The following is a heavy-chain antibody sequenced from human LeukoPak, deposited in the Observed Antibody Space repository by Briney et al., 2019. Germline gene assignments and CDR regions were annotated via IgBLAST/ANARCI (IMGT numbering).Heavy chain of an antibody. CDR3: ARDRYGGSGDYFDC. CDR1: GFILRNNY. V-gene: IGHV3-66*03. J-gene: IGHJ4*02. Sequence: PGGSLRLSCAASGFILRNNYMSWVRQAPGKGLEWVSVIYSSGSTSYADSVKGRFTISRDNSKNTLYLQMNSLRTEDTAVYYCARDRYGGSGDYFDCWGQGTLVTVSS. CDR2: IYSSGST. D-gene: IGHD1-26*01.